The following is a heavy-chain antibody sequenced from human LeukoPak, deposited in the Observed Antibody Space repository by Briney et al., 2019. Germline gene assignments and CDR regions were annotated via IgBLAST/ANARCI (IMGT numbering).Heavy chain of an antibody. V-gene: IGHV1-18*01. CDR1: GYTFTSYG. CDR3: AGMEPLVPSGCIAAAGTGKDF. Sequence: ASVKLSCKASGYTFTSYGISWVRQAPGQGLEWMGWISAYNGNTNYAQKLQGRVTMTTDTSTSTAYMELRSLRSDDTAVYYCAGMEPLVPSGCIAAAGTGKDFWGQGTLVTVSS. D-gene: IGHD6-13*01. J-gene: IGHJ4*02. CDR2: ISAYNGNT.